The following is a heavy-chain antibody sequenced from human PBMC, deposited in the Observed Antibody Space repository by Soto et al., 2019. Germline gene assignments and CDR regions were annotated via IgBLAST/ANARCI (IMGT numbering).Heavy chain of an antibody. J-gene: IGHJ4*02. CDR3: ARESSSSCHDY. Sequence: QVQLVQSGAEVKKPGASVKVSCKASGYTFTSYGISWVRQAPGQGLEWMGWISAYNGNTTYAQKLQGRVTMTTDTSTSTADMELRSLRSDDTAVYSCARESSSSCHDYWGQGTLVTVSS. D-gene: IGHD6-13*01. V-gene: IGHV1-18*01. CDR1: GYTFTSYG. CDR2: ISAYNGNT.